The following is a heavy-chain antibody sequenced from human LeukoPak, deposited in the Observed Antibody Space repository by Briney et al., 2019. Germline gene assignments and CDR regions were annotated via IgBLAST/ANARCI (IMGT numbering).Heavy chain of an antibody. V-gene: IGHV3-30*03. D-gene: IGHD5-24*01. CDR2: ISYDGSNK. J-gene: IGHJ4*02. Sequence: GGSLRLSCTASGFTFSSYGMHWVRQAPGKGLEWVAVISYDGSNKYYADSVKGRFTISRDNSKDTLYLQMNSLRAEDTAVYYCARARERWLQSTPFDYWGQGTLVTVSS. CDR1: GFTFSSYG. CDR3: ARARERWLQSTPFDY.